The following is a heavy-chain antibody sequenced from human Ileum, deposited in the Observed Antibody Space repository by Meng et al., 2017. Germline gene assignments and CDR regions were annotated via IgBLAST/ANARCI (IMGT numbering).Heavy chain of an antibody. Sequence: QVQLQQWGAGLLKPSETLSLTCVVYGGSFSANYWTWIRQPPGKGLEWIGEINHNGNTNYKPSLKSRVTISVVTSKKQFSLRLTSVTAADTAVYYCASARYDNWGQGTLVTVSS. CDR1: GGSFSANY. V-gene: IGHV4-34*01. CDR2: INHNGNT. J-gene: IGHJ4*02. CDR3: ASARYDN.